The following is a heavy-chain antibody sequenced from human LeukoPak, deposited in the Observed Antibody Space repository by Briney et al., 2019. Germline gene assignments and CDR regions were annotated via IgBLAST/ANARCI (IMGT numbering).Heavy chain of an antibody. V-gene: IGHV4-34*01. CDR2: INHSGST. Sequence: SETLSLTCAVYGGSFSGYYWSWIRQPPGKGLEWIGEINHSGSTNYNPSLKSRVTISVDTSKNQFSLKLSSVTAADTAVYYCARGLENWNVYFFRYWGQGTLVTVSS. J-gene: IGHJ4*02. D-gene: IGHD1-1*01. CDR1: GGSFSGYY. CDR3: ARGLENWNVYFFRY.